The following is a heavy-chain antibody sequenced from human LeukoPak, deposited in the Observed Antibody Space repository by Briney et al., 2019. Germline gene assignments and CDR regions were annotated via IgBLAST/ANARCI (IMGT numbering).Heavy chain of an antibody. V-gene: IGHV3-23*01. Sequence: GGSPRLSCAASGFTFSNYAMSWVRQAPGRGLEWVSAIVGSGGATYYADSVKGRFTISRDNSKNTLYLQMNSLRAEDTAIYYCARDERLLSFLKWGQGTLVTVSS. J-gene: IGHJ4*02. CDR1: GFTFSNYA. CDR2: IVGSGGAT. D-gene: IGHD3-3*01. CDR3: ARDERLLSFLK.